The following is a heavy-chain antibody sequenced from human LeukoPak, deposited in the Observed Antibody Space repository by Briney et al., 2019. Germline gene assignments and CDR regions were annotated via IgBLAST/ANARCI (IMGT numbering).Heavy chain of an antibody. V-gene: IGHV4-34*01. J-gene: IGHJ4*02. CDR3: ARGRDLYCSSTSCYLFDY. CDR2: INHSGST. CDR1: GGSFSGYY. Sequence: PSETLSLTCAVYGGSFSGYYWSWIRQPPGKGLEWIGEINHSGSTNYNPSLKSRVTISVGTSKNQFSLKLSSVTAADTAVYYCARGRDLYCSSTSCYLFDYWGQGTLVTVSS. D-gene: IGHD2-2*01.